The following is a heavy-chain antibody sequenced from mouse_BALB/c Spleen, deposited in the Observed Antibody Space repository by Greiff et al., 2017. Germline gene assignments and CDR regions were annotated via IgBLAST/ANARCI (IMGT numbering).Heavy chain of an antibody. CDR1: GFTFSSFG. V-gene: IGHV5-12-2*01. J-gene: IGHJ4*01. CDR2: ISNGGGST. D-gene: IGHD2-14*01. Sequence: EVQGVESGGGLVQPGGSRKLSCAASGFTFSSFGMHWVRQAPEKGLEWVAYISNGGGSTYYPDTVKGRFTISRDNAKNTLYLQMSSLKSEDTAMYYCAREGYRYDAMDYWGQGTSVTVSS. CDR3: AREGYRYDAMDY.